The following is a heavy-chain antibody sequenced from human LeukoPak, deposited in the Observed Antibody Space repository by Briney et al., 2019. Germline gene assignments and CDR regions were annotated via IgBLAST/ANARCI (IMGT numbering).Heavy chain of an antibody. J-gene: IGHJ3*02. CDR2: INPNSGGT. CDR3: ARVPAKWELLRNAFDI. D-gene: IGHD1-26*01. Sequence: ASVKVSYKASGFTFTGYYMHWVRQAPGQGLEWMGRINPNSGGTNYAQKFQGRVTMTRDTSISTAYMELSRLRSDDTAVYYCARVPAKWELLRNAFDIWGQGTMVTVSS. CDR1: GFTFTGYY. V-gene: IGHV1-2*06.